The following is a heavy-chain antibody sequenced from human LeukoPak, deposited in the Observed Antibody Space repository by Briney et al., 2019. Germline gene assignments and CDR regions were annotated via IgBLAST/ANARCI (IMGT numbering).Heavy chain of an antibody. J-gene: IGHJ4*02. CDR3: ARRSSSWEYFDY. CDR1: GYIFTSSW. V-gene: IGHV5-51*01. Sequence: GASLQISCQGSGYIFTSSWIGWVRQLPGKGLEWMGIIYPGDSDTRYSPSFQGQVTISADKSISTAYLQWSSLKASDTAMYYCARRSSSWEYFDYWGQGTLVTVSS. CDR2: IYPGDSDT. D-gene: IGHD6-13*01.